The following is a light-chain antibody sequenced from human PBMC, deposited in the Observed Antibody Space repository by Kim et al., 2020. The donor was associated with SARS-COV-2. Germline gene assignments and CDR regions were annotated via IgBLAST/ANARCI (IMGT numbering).Light chain of an antibody. Sequence: SYELTQPPSVSVSLGQMARITCSGEALPKKYAYWYQQKPGQFPVLVIYKDSERPSGIPERFSDSSSGTIVTLTISGVQAEDEADYYCLSADSSGTYVFGGGTQLTVL. CDR1: ALPKKY. CDR2: KDS. CDR3: LSADSSGTYV. J-gene: IGLJ2*01. V-gene: IGLV3-16*01.